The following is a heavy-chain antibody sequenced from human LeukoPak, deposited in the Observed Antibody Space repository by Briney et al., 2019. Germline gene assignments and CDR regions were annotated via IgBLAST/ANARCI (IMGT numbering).Heavy chain of an antibody. V-gene: IGHV3-21*04. CDR1: EFTFSTYS. D-gene: IGHD3-9*01. CDR2: ISSSSDDI. J-gene: IGHJ4*02. CDR3: AKELYHHGLFDWLFDY. Sequence: PGGSLRLSCAASEFTFSTYSMNWVRQTPGKGLEWVSIISSSSDDIHYADSVKGRFTISRDNAKNSLYLQMNSLRAEDSAVYYCAKELYHHGLFDWLFDYWGQGTLVTVSS.